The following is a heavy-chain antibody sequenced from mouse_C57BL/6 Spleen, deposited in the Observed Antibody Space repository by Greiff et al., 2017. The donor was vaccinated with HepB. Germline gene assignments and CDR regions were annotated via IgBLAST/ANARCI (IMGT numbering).Heavy chain of an antibody. V-gene: IGHV1-54*01. D-gene: IGHD2-1*01. Sequence: QVQLKESGAELVRPGTSVKVSCKASGYAFTNYLIEWVKQRPGQGLEWIGVINPGSGGTNYNEKFKGKATLTADKSSSTAYMQLSSLTSEDSAVYFCAREGVYGNYEDYWGQGTTLTVSS. J-gene: IGHJ2*01. CDR3: AREGVYGNYEDY. CDR1: GYAFTNYL. CDR2: INPGSGGT.